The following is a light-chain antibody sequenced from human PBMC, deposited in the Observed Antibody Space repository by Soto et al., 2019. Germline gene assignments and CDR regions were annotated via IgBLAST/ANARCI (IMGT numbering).Light chain of an antibody. CDR1: SSDVGAYNL. CDR3: CSYAGSRTFV. J-gene: IGLJ3*02. V-gene: IGLV2-23*01. CDR2: EGT. Sequence: QSVLTQPASVSGSPGQSITVSCTGTSSDVGAYNLVSWYQQHPGKAPRLIMYEGTKRPSGISHRFSGSKSDNTASLTISGLRAEDEAHYHCCSYAGSRTFVFGGGTKLTVL.